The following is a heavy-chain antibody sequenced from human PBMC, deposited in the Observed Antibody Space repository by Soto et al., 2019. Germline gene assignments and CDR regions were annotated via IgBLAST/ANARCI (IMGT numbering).Heavy chain of an antibody. CDR3: ARPKVEMATMDAFDI. CDR1: GYSFTSYW. CDR2: IYPGDSDT. J-gene: IGHJ3*02. D-gene: IGHD5-12*01. Sequence: GESLKISCKGSGYSFTSYWIGWVRQMPGKGLEWMGIIYPGDSDTRYSPSFQGQVTISADKSISTAYLQWSSLKASDTAMYYCARPKVEMATMDAFDIWGQGTMVTVSS. V-gene: IGHV5-51*01.